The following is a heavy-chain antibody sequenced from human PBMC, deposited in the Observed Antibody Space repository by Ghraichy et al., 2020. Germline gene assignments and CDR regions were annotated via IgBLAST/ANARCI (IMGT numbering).Heavy chain of an antibody. J-gene: IGHJ4*02. V-gene: IGHV1-46*01. CDR1: GYAFTMYY. CDR3: ARDGDRHDFDY. CDR2: INRGDGSA. D-gene: IGHD3-3*01. Sequence: ASVKVSCKVSGYAFTMYYIHWLRQAPGQGLEWMGRINRGDGSALYSQRFRGRVTMTRDTSTNTIYMDLSSLRFEDTAVYYCARDGDRHDFDYWGQGSLVTVSS.